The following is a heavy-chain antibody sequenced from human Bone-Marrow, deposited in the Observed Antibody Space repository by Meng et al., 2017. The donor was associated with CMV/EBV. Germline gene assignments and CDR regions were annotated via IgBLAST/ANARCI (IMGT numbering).Heavy chain of an antibody. CDR2: IYYSGST. CDR3: ARDYGSAARPYYGMDV. CDR1: GGSISSGGYY. Sequence: SETLSLTCTVSGGSISSGGYYWSWIRQHPGKGLEGIGYIYYSGSTYYNPSLKSRVTISVDTSKNQFSLKLSSVTAADTAVYYCARDYGSAARPYYGMDVWGQGTTVTVSS. D-gene: IGHD6-13*01. J-gene: IGHJ6*02. V-gene: IGHV4-31*03.